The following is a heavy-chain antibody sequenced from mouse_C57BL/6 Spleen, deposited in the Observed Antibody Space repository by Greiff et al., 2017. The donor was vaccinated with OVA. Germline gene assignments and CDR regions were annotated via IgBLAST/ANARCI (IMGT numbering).Heavy chain of an antibody. Sequence: VKLLESGAELVRPGASVTLSCKASGYTFTDYEMHWVKQTPVHGLEWIGAIDPETGGTAYNQKFKGKAILTADKSSSTAYMELRSLTSEDSAVYYCTRPYDGYTSYYFDYWGQGTTLTVSS. D-gene: IGHD2-3*01. V-gene: IGHV1-15*01. J-gene: IGHJ2*01. CDR1: GYTFTDYE. CDR2: IDPETGGT. CDR3: TRPYDGYTSYYFDY.